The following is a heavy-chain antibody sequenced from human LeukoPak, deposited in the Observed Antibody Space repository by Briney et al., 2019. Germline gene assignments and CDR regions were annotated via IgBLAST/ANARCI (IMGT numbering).Heavy chain of an antibody. CDR3: ARRLASVATAGYWFDP. J-gene: IGHJ5*02. D-gene: IGHD6-13*01. CDR1: GDSISSYY. Sequence: PSEALSLTCTVSGDSISSYYWSWIRQPPGKGLEWIGYIYCSGSTNYSPCLKSRVTISVDTSKNQLSLKLSSVTAADTAVYYCARRLASVATAGYWFDPWGQGTLVTVSS. CDR2: IYCSGST. V-gene: IGHV4-59*01.